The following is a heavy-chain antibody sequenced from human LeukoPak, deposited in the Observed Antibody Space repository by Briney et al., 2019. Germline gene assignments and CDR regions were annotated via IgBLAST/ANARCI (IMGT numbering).Heavy chain of an antibody. Sequence: GGSLRLSCTASGFTFGDYAMSWFRQAPGKGLEWLGFIRSKTHSGAAEYAASVRGRFTISRDDSKSIAYLQMNSLKIEDTAMYYCTRGYSYGFHWGQGTLVTVSS. J-gene: IGHJ4*02. CDR1: GFTFGDYA. D-gene: IGHD5-18*01. CDR3: TRGYSYGFH. CDR2: IRSKTHSGAA. V-gene: IGHV3-49*03.